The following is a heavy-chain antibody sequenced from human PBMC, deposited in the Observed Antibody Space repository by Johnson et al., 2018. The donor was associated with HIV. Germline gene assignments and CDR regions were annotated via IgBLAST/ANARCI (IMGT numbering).Heavy chain of an antibody. CDR2: CTWNGGRI. V-gene: IGHV3-20*04. J-gene: IGHJ3*02. D-gene: IGHD5-18*01. CDR3: AKVRQLWELNGAFDI. Sequence: VQLVESGGGLVQPGGSLRLSCEASGFIFDDFGMGWVRQAPGKGLEWVYGCTWNGGRIGYEDSVKGRFTISRDNSKNSLSLQMNSLRAEDTALYYCAKVRQLWELNGAFDIWGQGTMVTVSS. CDR1: GFIFDDFG.